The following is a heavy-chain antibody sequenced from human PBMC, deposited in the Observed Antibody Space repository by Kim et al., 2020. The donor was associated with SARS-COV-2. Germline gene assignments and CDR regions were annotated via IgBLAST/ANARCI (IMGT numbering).Heavy chain of an antibody. CDR3: ARGGIRTWRTDY. Sequence: KDSKKFKGRITITRDTSASTTYMELSSLTSEDTHIYYCARGGIRTWRTDYWGQGTLVTVSS. J-gene: IGHJ4*02. V-gene: IGHV1-3*01.